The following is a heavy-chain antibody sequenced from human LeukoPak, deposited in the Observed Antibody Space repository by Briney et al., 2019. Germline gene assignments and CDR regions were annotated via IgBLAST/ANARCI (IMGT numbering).Heavy chain of an antibody. CDR2: IYYSGST. CDR3: ARLADCSGGSCYYGWFDP. Sequence: PSETLSLTCTVSGYSISSGYYWSWIRQPPGKGLEWIGYIYYSGSTNYNPSLKSRVTISVDTSKNQFSLKLSSVTAADTAVYYCARLADCSGGSCYYGWFDPWGQGTLVTVSS. J-gene: IGHJ5*02. CDR1: GYSISSGYY. D-gene: IGHD2-15*01. V-gene: IGHV4-59*08.